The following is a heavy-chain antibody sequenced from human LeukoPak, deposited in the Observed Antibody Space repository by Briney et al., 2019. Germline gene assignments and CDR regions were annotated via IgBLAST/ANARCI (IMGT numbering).Heavy chain of an antibody. CDR2: ISAYNGNT. V-gene: IGHV1-18*01. J-gene: IGHJ5*02. CDR3: ARDRLDIVVVVAATPGPFDP. Sequence: ASVKVSCKASGYTFTSYGISWVRQAPGQGLEWMGWISAYNGNTNYAQKLQGRVTMTTDTSTSTAYTELRSVRSDDTAVYYCARDRLDIVVVVAATPGPFDPWGQGTLVSVSS. D-gene: IGHD2-15*01. CDR1: GYTFTSYG.